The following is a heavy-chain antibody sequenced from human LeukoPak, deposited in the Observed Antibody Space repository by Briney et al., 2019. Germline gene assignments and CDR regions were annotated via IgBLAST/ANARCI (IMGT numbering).Heavy chain of an antibody. CDR3: AREGLVVY. J-gene: IGHJ4*02. CDR2: ISYDGSNK. CDR1: GFTFSSYA. D-gene: IGHD6-19*01. V-gene: IGHV3-30-3*01. Sequence: GGSLRLSCAASGFTFSSYAMHWVRQAPGKGLEWVAVISYDGSNKYYADSMKGRFTISRDNSKNTLYLQMNSLRAEDTAVYYCAREGLVVYWGQGTLVTVSS.